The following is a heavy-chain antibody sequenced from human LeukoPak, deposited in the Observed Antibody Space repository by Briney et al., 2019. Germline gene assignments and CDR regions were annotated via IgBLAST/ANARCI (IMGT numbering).Heavy chain of an antibody. CDR1: GGSISSSSYY. CDR3: ARRRGYISSWYEP. Sequence: SETLSLTCTVSGGSISSSSYYWGWIRQPPGKGLEWIGSIYYSGSTYYNPSLKSRVTISVDTSKNQFSLKLSSVTAADTAVYYCARRRGYISSWYEPWGQGTLVTVSS. J-gene: IGHJ5*02. V-gene: IGHV4-39*01. CDR2: IYYSGST. D-gene: IGHD6-13*01.